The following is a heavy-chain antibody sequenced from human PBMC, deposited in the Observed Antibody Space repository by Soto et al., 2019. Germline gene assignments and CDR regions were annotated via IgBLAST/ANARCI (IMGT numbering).Heavy chain of an antibody. V-gene: IGHV1-3*05. CDR1: GYTFTSYA. CDR3: ARDYPYYNILTGQEGYYFAY. CDR2: INAGNGNT. J-gene: IGHJ4*02. D-gene: IGHD3-9*01. Sequence: QVQLVQSGAEEKKPGASVKVSCKASGYTFTSYAMHWVRQAPGQRLEWMGWINAGNGNTKYSQKFQGRVTITRDTSXXTXYIXLSSQRYEDTDVYDCARDYPYYNILTGQEGYYFAYWGQGTLVTVSS.